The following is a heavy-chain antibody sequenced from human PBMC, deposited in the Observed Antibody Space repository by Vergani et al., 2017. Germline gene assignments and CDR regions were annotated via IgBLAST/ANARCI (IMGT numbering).Heavy chain of an antibody. D-gene: IGHD4-17*01. Sequence: EVQLVESGGGLVQPGGSLRLSCAASGFTFSSYSMNWVRQAPGKGLEWISYISSRSSIIYYADSVKGRFTISRDNAKTSLYLQLNRLRAADTAVYYCARPLDYGDYVFPDLGAFDIWGQGTMVTVSS. CDR1: GFTFSSYS. V-gene: IGHV3-48*01. CDR3: ARPLDYGDYVFPDLGAFDI. CDR2: ISSRSSII. J-gene: IGHJ3*02.